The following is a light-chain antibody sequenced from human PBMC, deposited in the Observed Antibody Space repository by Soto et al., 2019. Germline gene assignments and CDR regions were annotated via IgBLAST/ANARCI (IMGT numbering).Light chain of an antibody. CDR3: QQYNKWPTWT. CDR1: QSFRGL. CDR2: AAS. Sequence: EVVLTQSPVTLSLSPGERATLSCRASQSFRGLLAWYQQRPGQAPRLLIYAASIRATGIPARFSGSGSGTDFSLTISSLQSEDLAVYYCQQYNKWPTWTFGQGTKVDIK. V-gene: IGKV3D-15*01. J-gene: IGKJ1*01.